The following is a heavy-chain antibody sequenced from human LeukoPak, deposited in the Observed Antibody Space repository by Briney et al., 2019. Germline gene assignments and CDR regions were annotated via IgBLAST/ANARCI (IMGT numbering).Heavy chain of an antibody. CDR1: RYTFIDYY. Sequence: ASVKVSCKASRYTFIDYYIHWVRQAPGQGLEWMGSINPNSDVTNYAQNFQGRVTMTRDTFIRTAYMELSRLTSDDTAVYYCARGRSFGELGVYWGQGTLLTVSS. CDR3: ARGRSFGELGVY. D-gene: IGHD3-10*01. J-gene: IGHJ4*02. CDR2: INPNSDVT. V-gene: IGHV1-2*02.